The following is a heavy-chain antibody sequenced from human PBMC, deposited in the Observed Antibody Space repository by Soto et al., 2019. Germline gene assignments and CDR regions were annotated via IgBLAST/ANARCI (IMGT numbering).Heavy chain of an antibody. CDR3: AKGHSSSSGDY. CDR2: INGGGGNK. CDR1: GLTFSTYT. Sequence: GGSLRLSCAASGLTFSTYTMSWVRRAPGKGLEWVAIINGGGGNKSYADSVKGRFTISRDNSKNTLYLQMNSLRAEDTAVYYCAKGHSSSSGDYWGQGTLVTVSS. V-gene: IGHV3-23*01. D-gene: IGHD6-6*01. J-gene: IGHJ4*02.